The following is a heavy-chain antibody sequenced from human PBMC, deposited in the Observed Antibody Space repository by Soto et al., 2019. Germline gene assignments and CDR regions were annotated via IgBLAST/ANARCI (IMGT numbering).Heavy chain of an antibody. Sequence: GGSLRLSCAASGFTFSSYEMNWVRQAPGKXLEWVSYISSSGSTIYYADSVKGRFTISRDNAKNSLYLQMNSLRAEDTAVYYCASLRAPPIQLWFDRNWFDPWGQGTLVTVSS. CDR3: ASLRAPPIQLWFDRNWFDP. CDR2: ISSSGSTI. D-gene: IGHD5-18*01. J-gene: IGHJ5*02. CDR1: GFTFSSYE. V-gene: IGHV3-48*03.